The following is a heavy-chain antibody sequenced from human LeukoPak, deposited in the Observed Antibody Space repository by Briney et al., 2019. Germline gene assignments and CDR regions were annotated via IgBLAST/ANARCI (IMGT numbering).Heavy chain of an antibody. Sequence: ASVKVSCKASGYTFTSYGISWVRQAPGQGLEWMGWISAYNGNTNYAQKLQGRVTMTTDTSTSTAYMGLRSLRSDDTAVYYCARDSPYDSSGYYFDDAFDIWGQGTMVTVSS. D-gene: IGHD3-22*01. CDR2: ISAYNGNT. CDR3: ARDSPYDSSGYYFDDAFDI. J-gene: IGHJ3*02. V-gene: IGHV1-18*01. CDR1: GYTFTSYG.